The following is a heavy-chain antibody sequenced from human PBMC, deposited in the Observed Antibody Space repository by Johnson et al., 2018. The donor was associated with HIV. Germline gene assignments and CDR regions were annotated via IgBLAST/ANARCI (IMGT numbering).Heavy chain of an antibody. CDR3: ARDVGIAENLDAFDI. V-gene: IGHV3-43D*04. D-gene: IGHD6-13*01. CDR1: GFTFSKYG. J-gene: IGHJ3*02. Sequence: VQLVESGGGVVQPGRSLRLSCAASGFTFSKYGMHWVRQAPGKGLEWVSLISWDGGSTYYVDSVKGRFTISRDNAKNSLYLQMNSLRAEDTAVYYCARDVGIAENLDAFDIWGQGTMVTVSS. CDR2: ISWDGGST.